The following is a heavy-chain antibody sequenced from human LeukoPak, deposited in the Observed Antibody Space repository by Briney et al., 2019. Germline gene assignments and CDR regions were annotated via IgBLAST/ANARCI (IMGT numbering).Heavy chain of an antibody. CDR3: VKDRYTSGFPLDY. Sequence: PGGSLRLSCSASGFTFSSYAMQWVRQASGKGPGYVSRISGTGAGTYYADSVKGRFTISRDNSKNTLYLQMNGLRAEDTAVYYCVKDRYTSGFPLDYWGQGTLVTVSP. J-gene: IGHJ4*02. CDR1: GFTFSSYA. CDR2: ISGTGAGT. V-gene: IGHV3-64D*09. D-gene: IGHD2-2*02.